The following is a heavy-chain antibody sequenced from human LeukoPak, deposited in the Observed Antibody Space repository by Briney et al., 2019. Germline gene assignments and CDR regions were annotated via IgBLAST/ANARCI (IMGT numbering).Heavy chain of an antibody. D-gene: IGHD3-22*01. V-gene: IGHV1-69*05. Sequence: ASVKVSCKASGGTFSSYAISWVRQAPGQGLEWMGRIFPIFGTANYAQKFQGRVTITTDESTSTAYMELSSLRSEDTAVYYCARDLYYYDSSGYSPYYFDYWGQGTLVTVSS. CDR3: ARDLYYYDSSGYSPYYFDY. CDR2: IFPIFGTA. CDR1: GGTFSSYA. J-gene: IGHJ4*02.